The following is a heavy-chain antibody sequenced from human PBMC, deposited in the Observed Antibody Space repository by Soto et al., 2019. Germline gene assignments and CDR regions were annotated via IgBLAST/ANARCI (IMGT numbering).Heavy chain of an antibody. V-gene: IGHV1-3*01. D-gene: IGHD3-3*01. CDR3: ARDFLKRVLRFLEWSPPDGMDV. CDR2: INAGNGNT. J-gene: IGHJ6*02. Sequence: ASVKVSCKASGYTFTSYAMHWVRQAPGQRLEWMGWINAGNGNTKYSQKFQGRVTITRDTSASTAYMELSSLRSEDTAVYYCARDFLKRVLRFLEWSPPDGMDVWGQGTTVTVSS. CDR1: GYTFTSYA.